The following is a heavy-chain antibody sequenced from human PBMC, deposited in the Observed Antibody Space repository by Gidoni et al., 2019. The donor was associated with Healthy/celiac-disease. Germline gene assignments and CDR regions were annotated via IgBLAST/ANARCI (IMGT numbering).Heavy chain of an antibody. CDR2: INAGNGNT. D-gene: IGHD5-12*01. J-gene: IGHJ5*02. Sequence: VPLVQSGAEVTKPGASVTVSCKASGYTFTSYALHWVRQAPGQRLEWMGWINAGNGNTKYSQKFQGRGTITRDTSASTAYMELSSLRSEDTAVYYCARGQYVDIVATILGWFDPWGQGTLVTVSS. CDR3: ARGQYVDIVATILGWFDP. V-gene: IGHV1-3*01. CDR1: GYTFTSYA.